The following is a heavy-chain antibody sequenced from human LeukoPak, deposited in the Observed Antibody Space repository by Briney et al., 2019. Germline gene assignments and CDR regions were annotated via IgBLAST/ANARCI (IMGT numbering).Heavy chain of an antibody. D-gene: IGHD4-23*01. V-gene: IGHV4-38-2*01. J-gene: IGHJ3*02. CDR1: GYSISSGYY. Sequence: PSETLSLTCAVSGYSISSGYYWGWIRQPPGKGLEWIGSTYHSGSTYYNPSLKSRVTISVDTSKNQFSLKLSSVTAADTAVYYCGRRYVVPHNGFDMWGQGTMVTVSS. CDR2: TYHSGST. CDR3: GRRYVVPHNGFDM.